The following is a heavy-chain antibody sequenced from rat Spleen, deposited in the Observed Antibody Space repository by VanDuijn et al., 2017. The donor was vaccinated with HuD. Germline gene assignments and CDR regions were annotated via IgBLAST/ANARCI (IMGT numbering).Heavy chain of an antibody. CDR3: ARHDSYGGYRDWYFDF. D-gene: IGHD1-11*01. Sequence: EVQLVESGGGLVQPGRSMKLSCAALGFTFSNYYMAWVRQAPTKGLEWVASISTGGGNTYYRDSVKGRFTISRDNAKSTLYLQMDSLRSEDTATYYCARHDSYGGYRDWYFDFWGPGTMVTVSS. V-gene: IGHV5-25*01. CDR1: GFTFSNYY. CDR2: ISTGGGNT. J-gene: IGHJ1*01.